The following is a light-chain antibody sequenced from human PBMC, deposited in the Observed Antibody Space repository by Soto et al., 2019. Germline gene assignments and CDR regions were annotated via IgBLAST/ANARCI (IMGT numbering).Light chain of an antibody. CDR2: DVT. CDR3: SSFTSSMTNV. Sequence: QSALTQPASVSGSPGQSITISCTGTSSVVGGYNSVSWYQQHPGKAPKLILYDVTDRPSGVSYRFSGSKSGNTASLTISGLQAADEADYFCSSFTSSMTNVFGSGTKVTVL. J-gene: IGLJ1*01. V-gene: IGLV2-14*01. CDR1: SSVVGGYNS.